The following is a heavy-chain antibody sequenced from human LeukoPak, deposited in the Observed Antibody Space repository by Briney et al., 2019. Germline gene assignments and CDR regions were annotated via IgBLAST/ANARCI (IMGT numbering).Heavy chain of an antibody. D-gene: IGHD2-2*01. CDR2: VSPGDSDT. CDR1: GYTFTNYW. CDR3: ARRSRGHCTTTSCFFDY. V-gene: IGHV5-51*01. J-gene: IGHJ4*02. Sequence: GESLKISCQGSGYTFTNYWIGWVRQMPGKGLEWMGIVSPGDSDTRYSPSFQGQVTLSVDKSISAAYLQWSSLKASDTALYYCARRSRGHCTTTSCFFDYWGPGTLVTVSS.